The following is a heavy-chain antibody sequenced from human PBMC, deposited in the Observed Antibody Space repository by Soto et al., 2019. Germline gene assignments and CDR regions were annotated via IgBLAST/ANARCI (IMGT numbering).Heavy chain of an antibody. J-gene: IGHJ4*02. CDR1: GGSVSSGSYY. CDR3: ARDLGHSYGFFDY. CDR2: IYYSGST. V-gene: IGHV4-61*01. D-gene: IGHD5-18*01. Sequence: QVQLQESGPGLVKPSETLSLTCTVSGGSVSSGSYYWSWIRQPPGKGLEWIGYIYYSGSTNYNPSINSRVTISVDTSKNQFSLKLSSVTAADTAVDYCARDLGHSYGFFDYWGQGTLVTVSS.